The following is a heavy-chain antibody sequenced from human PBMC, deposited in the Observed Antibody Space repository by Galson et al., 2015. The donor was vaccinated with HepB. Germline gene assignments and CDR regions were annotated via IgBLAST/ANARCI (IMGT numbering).Heavy chain of an antibody. J-gene: IGHJ3*02. CDR1: GGSINTNSYY. D-gene: IGHD3-22*01. Sequence: LSLTCTVSGGSINTNSYYWGWIRQPPGKGLEWIGNIYYTGSTFYNPSLKSRVTISVDTSKNQFSLKMSSVTAADTAVYFCARLRGNHFYDSSGYYAGGTFDIWGQGTMVTVSS. CDR2: IYYTGST. V-gene: IGHV4-39*01. CDR3: ARLRGNHFYDSSGYYAGGTFDI.